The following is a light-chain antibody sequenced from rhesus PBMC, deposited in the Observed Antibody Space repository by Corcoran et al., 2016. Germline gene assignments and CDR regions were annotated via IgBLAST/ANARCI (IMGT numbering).Light chain of an antibody. CDR1: QGITND. V-gene: IGKV1S17*01. CDR3: QHYYSTPLT. CDR2: EAY. Sequence: DIQMTQSPSSLSASVGARVTITCRASQGITNDLAWYQQKPGETRKLLIYEAYGLESGIPSRFSGSGSGTAFTLTISSLTFEDFATYLCQHYYSTPLTFGQGTKVEIK. J-gene: IGKJ1*01.